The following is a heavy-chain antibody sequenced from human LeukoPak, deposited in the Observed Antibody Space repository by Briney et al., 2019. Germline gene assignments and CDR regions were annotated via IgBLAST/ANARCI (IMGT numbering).Heavy chain of an antibody. CDR1: GGSISSYY. CDR2: IYYSGST. D-gene: IGHD3-10*01. CDR3: ARRGLRYWSAFDI. J-gene: IGHJ3*02. V-gene: IGHV4-59*08. Sequence: SETPSLTCTVSGGSISSYYWSWIRQPRGKGLEWIGYIYYSGSTNYNPSLKSRVTISVDTSKNQFSLKLSSVTAADTAVYYCARRGLRYWSAFDIWGQGTMVTVSS.